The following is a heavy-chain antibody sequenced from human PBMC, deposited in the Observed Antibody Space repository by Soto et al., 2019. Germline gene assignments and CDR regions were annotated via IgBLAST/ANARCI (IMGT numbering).Heavy chain of an antibody. CDR1: GFTFSSYA. CDR3: TASAAAATRGRCDP. D-gene: IGHD2-15*01. Sequence: PGGSLRLSCAASGFTFSSYAMSWVRQAPGKGLEWVSAISGSGGSTYYADSVKGRFTISRDHSKNTLYRQMNRLRAEDTAGDICTASAAAATRGRCDPWGQGTLVTVSS. J-gene: IGHJ5*02. CDR2: ISGSGGST. V-gene: IGHV3-23*01.